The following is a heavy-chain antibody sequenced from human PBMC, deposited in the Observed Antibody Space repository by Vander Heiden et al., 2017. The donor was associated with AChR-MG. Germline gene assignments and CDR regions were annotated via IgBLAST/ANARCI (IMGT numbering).Heavy chain of an antibody. CDR2: SYDSGST. V-gene: IGHV4-39*01. D-gene: IGHD6-19*01. CDR1: GGSTSSSSYY. Sequence: QLQLQESGPGLVKPSETLSLTCTVSGGSTSSSSYYWGWIRQPPGKGLEWSGSSYDSGSTYYNPSLKSRVTISVDTSKNQFSLKLSSVTAADTAVDYSYYSRGWYGKDWSYWGQGTLVTVSS. CDR3: YYSRGWYGKDWSY. J-gene: IGHJ4*02.